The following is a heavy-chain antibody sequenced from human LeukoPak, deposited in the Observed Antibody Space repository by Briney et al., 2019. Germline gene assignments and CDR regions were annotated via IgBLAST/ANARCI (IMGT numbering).Heavy chain of an antibody. D-gene: IGHD6-13*01. Sequence: PGGSLRLSCVASGFTFSSYAMSWVRQAPGKGLMWVSRIKTDGSSTSYADSVKGRFTISRDNAKNTLYLQMNSLRVEDTAVYYCARDFMYSITCAGCWGQGTLVTVSS. CDR3: ARDFMYSITCAGC. V-gene: IGHV3-74*01. CDR2: IKTDGSST. CDR1: GFTFSSYA. J-gene: IGHJ4*02.